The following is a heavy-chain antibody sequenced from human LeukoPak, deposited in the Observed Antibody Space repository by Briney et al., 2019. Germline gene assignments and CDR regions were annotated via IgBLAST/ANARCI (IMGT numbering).Heavy chain of an antibody. CDR1: GVSISSYY. D-gene: IGHD2-2*01. J-gene: IGHJ6*02. Sequence: PSETLSLTCTVSGVSISSYYWSWIRQPAGKGLEWLGRIFTSGSTNYNPSLKSRVTMSVDTSKNQFSLKLSSVTAADTAVYYCARDGQYQLLTYYYGMDVWGQGTTVTVSS. V-gene: IGHV4-4*07. CDR3: ARDGQYQLLTYYYGMDV. CDR2: IFTSGST.